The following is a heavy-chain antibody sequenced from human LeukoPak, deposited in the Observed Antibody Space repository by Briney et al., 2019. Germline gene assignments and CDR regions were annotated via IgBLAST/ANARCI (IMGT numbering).Heavy chain of an antibody. V-gene: IGHV3-20*04. Sequence: GGSLRLSCAASGFTFDDYGMSWVRQAPGKGLEWVSGINWNGGSTGYADSVKGRFTISRDNAKNSLYLQMNSLRAEDTALYYCARDRRAMVRGVITFGYWGQGTLVTVSS. CDR3: ARDRRAMVRGVITFGY. J-gene: IGHJ4*02. D-gene: IGHD3-10*01. CDR2: INWNGGST. CDR1: GFTFDDYG.